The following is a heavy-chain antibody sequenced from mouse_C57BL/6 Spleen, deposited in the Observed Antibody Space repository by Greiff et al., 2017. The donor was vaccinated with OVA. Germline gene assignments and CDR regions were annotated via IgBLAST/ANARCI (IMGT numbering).Heavy chain of an antibody. CDR3: ARRYYGSSFYYAMDY. D-gene: IGHD1-1*01. CDR1: GFTFSDYG. CDR2: ISSGSSTI. J-gene: IGHJ4*01. Sequence: EVMLVESGGGLVKPGGSLKLSCAASGFTFSDYGMHWVRQAPEKGLEWVAYISSGSSTIYYAETVKGRFTISRDNAKNTLFLQMTRLRSEDTAMYYCARRYYGSSFYYAMDYWGQGTSVTVSS. V-gene: IGHV5-17*01.